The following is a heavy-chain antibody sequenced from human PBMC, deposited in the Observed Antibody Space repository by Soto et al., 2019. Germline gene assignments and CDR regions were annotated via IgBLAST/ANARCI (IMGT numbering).Heavy chain of an antibody. D-gene: IGHD2-2*02. CDR2: TYYRSKWYN. Sequence: PSQTLSLTCAISGDSFSSNRAAWNWIRQSPSRGLEWLGRTYYRSKWYNDYAVSVKSRITINPDTSKNQFSLQLNSVTPEDTAVYYCARDRWEYCSSTSCHSITIFPPLDYWGQGTLVTVSS. CDR3: ARDRWEYCSSTSCHSITIFPPLDY. J-gene: IGHJ4*02. CDR1: GDSFSSNRAA. V-gene: IGHV6-1*01.